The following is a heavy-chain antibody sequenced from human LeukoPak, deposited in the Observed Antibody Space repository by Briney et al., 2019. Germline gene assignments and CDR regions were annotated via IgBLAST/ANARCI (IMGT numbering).Heavy chain of an antibody. J-gene: IGHJ6*02. CDR3: ARDSHYGDPEWYYYGMDV. CDR1: GGSISSYY. Sequence: PSETLSLTCTVSGGSISSYYWSWIRQPPGKGLEWIGRIYTSGSTNYNPSLKSRVTMSVDTSKNQFSLRLNSVTAADTAVYYCARDSHYGDPEWYYYGMDVWGQGTTVTVSS. D-gene: IGHD4-17*01. CDR2: IYTSGST. V-gene: IGHV4-4*07.